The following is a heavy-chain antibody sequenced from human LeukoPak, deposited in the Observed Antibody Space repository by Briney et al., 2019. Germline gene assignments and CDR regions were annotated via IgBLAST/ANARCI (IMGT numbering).Heavy chain of an antibody. J-gene: IGHJ4*02. CDR3: ATGGYSSSHQFDY. CDR1: GYTLTELS. D-gene: IGHD6-6*01. V-gene: IGHV1-24*01. CDR2: FDPEDGET. Sequence: EASVKVSCKVSGYTLTELSMHWVRQAPGKGLEWMGGFDPEDGETIYAQKFQSRVTMTEDTSTDTAYMELSSLRSEDTAVYYCATGGYSSSHQFDYWGQGTLVTVSS.